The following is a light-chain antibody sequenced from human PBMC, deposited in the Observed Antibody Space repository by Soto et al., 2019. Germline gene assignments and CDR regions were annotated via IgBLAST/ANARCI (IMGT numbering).Light chain of an antibody. CDR1: SSNIGAGYN. V-gene: IGLV1-40*01. Sequence: QSVLTQPPSVSGAPGQRVTISCTGSSSNIGAGYNVHWYQQLPGTAPKLLIYGNSNRPSGVPDRFSGCKSGTSASLAITGLQAEDEADYYCQSYDSSLSGSVFGGGTKVTVL. CDR3: QSYDSSLSGSV. J-gene: IGLJ3*02. CDR2: GNS.